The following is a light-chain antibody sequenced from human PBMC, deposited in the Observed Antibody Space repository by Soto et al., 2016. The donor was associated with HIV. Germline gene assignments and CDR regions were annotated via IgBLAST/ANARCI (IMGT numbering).Light chain of an antibody. J-gene: IGKJ2*01. CDR1: QDITSY. CDR3: QQLSSHLYT. CDR2: TAS. V-gene: IGKV1-9*01. Sequence: DIQLTQSPSFLSASVGDRVTITCRASQDITSYLSWYQQKPGKAPKLLIHTASALQSGVPPRFSDSGSGTEFTLTISSLQPEDFATYYCQQLSSHLYTFGQGTRLEIK.